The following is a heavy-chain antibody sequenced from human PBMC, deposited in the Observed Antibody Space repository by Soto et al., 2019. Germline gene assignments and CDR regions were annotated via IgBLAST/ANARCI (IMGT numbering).Heavy chain of an antibody. Sequence: QVQLVQSGAEVKKPGASVKVSCKASGYTFTSYGISWVRQAPGQGLEWMGWISAYNGNTNYAQKLQGRVTMTTDTYTSKAYMELRSLRSDDTAVYYCAREPSYPYSSSPLSDYWGQGTLVTVSS. CDR3: AREPSYPYSSSPLSDY. CDR2: ISAYNGNT. J-gene: IGHJ4*02. D-gene: IGHD6-13*01. V-gene: IGHV1-18*01. CDR1: GYTFTSYG.